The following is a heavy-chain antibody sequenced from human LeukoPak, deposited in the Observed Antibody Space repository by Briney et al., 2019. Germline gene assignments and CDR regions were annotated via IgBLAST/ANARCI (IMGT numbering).Heavy chain of an antibody. CDR3: ARSWLVYYCYYGMDV. D-gene: IGHD5-18*01. Sequence: GGSLRPSCLASGFTVSSYWMHWVRQAPGKGLEWVSSISSNSSYICYADSVKGRFTISRDNAKNPLYLQMNSLRAEDTAVYYCARSWLVYYCYYGMDVWGQGTTVTVSS. CDR1: GFTVSSYW. V-gene: IGHV3-21*01. J-gene: IGHJ6*02. CDR2: ISSNSSYI.